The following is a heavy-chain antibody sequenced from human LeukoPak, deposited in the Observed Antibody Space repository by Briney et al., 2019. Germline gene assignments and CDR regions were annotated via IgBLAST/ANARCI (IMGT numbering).Heavy chain of an antibody. J-gene: IGHJ6*02. Sequence: ASVTVSCKASGHTFISYDINWARQATGQGLEWMGWTNPNSGNTGYSQKFQGRVTMTRNPSISTAYMALRSLRSEDTAVYYCAREKPHRWLQFMGHYYGMDVWGQGTTVTVSS. D-gene: IGHD5-24*01. CDR2: TNPNSGNT. CDR1: GHTFISYD. V-gene: IGHV1-8*01. CDR3: AREKPHRWLQFMGHYYGMDV.